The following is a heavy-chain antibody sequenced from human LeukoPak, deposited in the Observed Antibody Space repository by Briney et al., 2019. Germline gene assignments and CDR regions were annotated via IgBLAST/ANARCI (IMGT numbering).Heavy chain of an antibody. Sequence: GGSLRLSCATSGFIFSHHGMNWVRQAPGKGLEWVSSISSSSSYIYYADSVKGRFTISRDNAKNSLYLQMNSLRAEDTAVYYCAKRPYYYDSSGYYRNYYYYMDVWGKGTTVTISS. J-gene: IGHJ6*03. CDR1: GFIFSHHG. CDR3: AKRPYYYDSSGYYRNYYYYMDV. V-gene: IGHV3-21*01. D-gene: IGHD3-22*01. CDR2: ISSSSSYI.